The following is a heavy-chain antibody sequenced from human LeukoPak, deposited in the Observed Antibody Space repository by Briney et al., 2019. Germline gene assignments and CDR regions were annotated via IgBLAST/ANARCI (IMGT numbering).Heavy chain of an antibody. V-gene: IGHV3-48*03. D-gene: IGHD1-26*01. CDR3: ARDRPLIVGATRAFDY. CDR2: ISSSGSTI. CDR1: GFTFSSYE. Sequence: GGSLRLSCAASGFTFSSYEMNWVRQAPGKGLEWFSYISSSGSTIYYADSVKGRFTISRDNAKNSLYLQMNSLRAEDTAVYYCARDRPLIVGATRAFDYWGQGTLVTVSS. J-gene: IGHJ4*02.